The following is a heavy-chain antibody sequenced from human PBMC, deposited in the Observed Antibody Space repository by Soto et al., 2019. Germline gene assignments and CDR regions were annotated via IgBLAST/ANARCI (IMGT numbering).Heavy chain of an antibody. CDR2: ISYDGSNK. CDR1: GFTFSSYA. J-gene: IGHJ6*02. D-gene: IGHD1-7*01. Sequence: VQLVESGGGVVQPGRSLRLSCAASGFTFSSYAMHWVRQAPGKGLEWVAVISYDGSNKYYADSVKGRFTISRDNSKNTLYLQMRSLRAEDTAVFYCARDVVGEELIAARPSYYSSGLDVWGQGPTVTVSS. CDR3: ARDVVGEELIAARPSYYSSGLDV. V-gene: IGHV3-30-3*01.